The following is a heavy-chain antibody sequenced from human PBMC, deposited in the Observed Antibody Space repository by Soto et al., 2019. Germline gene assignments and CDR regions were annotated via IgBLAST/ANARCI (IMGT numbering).Heavy chain of an antibody. V-gene: IGHV3-15*07. J-gene: IGHJ4*02. Sequence: EVQLVESGGGLVKPGASLRLSCAASGFPFTNAWMNWVRQAPGKGLEWVGRIKDKTDGGTTDYAAPVKGRFTISRDDSKNTLYLQMNSLKTEDTAMYYCTTDRGSSGTYLVDLYYWGQGTLVTVSS. CDR3: TTDRGSSGTYLVDLYY. CDR2: IKDKTDGGTT. CDR1: GFPFTNAW. D-gene: IGHD1-26*01.